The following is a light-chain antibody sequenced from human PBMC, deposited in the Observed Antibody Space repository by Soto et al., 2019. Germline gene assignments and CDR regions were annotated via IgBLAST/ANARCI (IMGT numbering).Light chain of an antibody. CDR3: SSYAGSNNLV. V-gene: IGLV2-8*01. CDR1: SSDIRGYDY. Sequence: QSVLTQPPSASGSPGQSVTISCTGTSSDIRGYDYVSWYQQHPGKAPKLIIYEVNKRPSGVPDRFSGSKSGNTASLTVSGLQAEDEADYYCSSYAGSNNLVFAGGTKLTVL. J-gene: IGLJ3*02. CDR2: EVN.